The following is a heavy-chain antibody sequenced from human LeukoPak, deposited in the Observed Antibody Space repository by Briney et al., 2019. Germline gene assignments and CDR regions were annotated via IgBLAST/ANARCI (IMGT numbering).Heavy chain of an antibody. Sequence: GGSLRLSCAASGITFNSYAMSWVRQAPGKGLEWVSAISGSGGSTYYADSVKGRFTISRDNSKNTLYLQMNSLRAEDTAVYYCAKDLEQWPAPGDFDYWGQGTLVTVSS. CDR2: ISGSGGST. J-gene: IGHJ4*02. D-gene: IGHD6-19*01. V-gene: IGHV3-23*01. CDR1: GITFNSYA. CDR3: AKDLEQWPAPGDFDY.